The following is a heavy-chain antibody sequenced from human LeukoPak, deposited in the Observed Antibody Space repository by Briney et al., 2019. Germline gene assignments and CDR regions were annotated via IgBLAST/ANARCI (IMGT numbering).Heavy chain of an antibody. Sequence: RASVKVSCKASGGTFSSYAISWVRQAPGQGLEWMGGIIPIFGTANYAQKFQGRVTITADESTSTAYMELSSLRSEDTAVYYCARVYCSSTSCYRALYYYYYGMDVWGQGTTVTVSS. CDR2: IIPIFGTA. V-gene: IGHV1-69*13. CDR1: GGTFSSYA. D-gene: IGHD2-2*02. CDR3: ARVYCSSTSCYRALYYYYYGMDV. J-gene: IGHJ6*02.